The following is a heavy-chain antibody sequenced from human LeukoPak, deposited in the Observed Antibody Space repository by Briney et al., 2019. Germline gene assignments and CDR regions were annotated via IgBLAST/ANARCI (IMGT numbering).Heavy chain of an antibody. CDR2: INPNSGGT. Sequence: GASVKVSCKASGYTFTGYYMHWVRQAPGQGLEWMGWINPNSGGTNYAQKFQGRVTMTRDTSISTAYMELSRLRSDDTAVYYCARPRTVKSHSSTFDYWGQGTLVTVSS. J-gene: IGHJ4*02. D-gene: IGHD4-11*01. CDR1: GYTFTGYY. V-gene: IGHV1-2*02. CDR3: ARPRTVKSHSSTFDY.